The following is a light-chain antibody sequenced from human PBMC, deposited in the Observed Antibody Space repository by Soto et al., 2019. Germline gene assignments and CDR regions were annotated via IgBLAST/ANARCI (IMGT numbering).Light chain of an antibody. CDR2: EVI. CDR1: NSDIGNYNY. V-gene: IGLV2-14*01. J-gene: IGLJ2*01. CDR3: SSYVKGNNAVA. Sequence: QSALTQPASVSGSPGQSITISCTGTNSDIGNYNYVSWYQQHAGKAPKLILYEVINRPSGVSDRFSGSKSGTTASLTISGRQAEDEADYYCSSYVKGNNAVAFGGGTKLTVL.